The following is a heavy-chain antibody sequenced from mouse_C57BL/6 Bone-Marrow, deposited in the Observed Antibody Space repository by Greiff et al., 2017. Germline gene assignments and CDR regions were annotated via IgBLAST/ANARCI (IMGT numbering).Heavy chain of an antibody. Sequence: EVKVVESGGDLVKPGGSLKLSCAASGFTFSSYGMSWVRQTPDKRLEWVATISSGGSYTYYPDSVKGRFTIFRDNAKNTLYLQMSSLKSEDTAMYYCARHPLPYYFDYWGQGTTLTVSS. CDR1: GFTFSSYG. CDR3: ARHPLPYYFDY. CDR2: ISSGGSYT. J-gene: IGHJ2*01. V-gene: IGHV5-6*01.